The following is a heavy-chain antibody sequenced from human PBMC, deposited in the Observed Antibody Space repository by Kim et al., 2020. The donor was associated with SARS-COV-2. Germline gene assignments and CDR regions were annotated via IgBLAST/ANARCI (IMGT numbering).Heavy chain of an antibody. Sequence: SETLSLTCAVYGGSFNNYYWSWIRQPPGKGLEWIGEINHGGGTNYNPSLKSRVTISVDTSKNQFSLNLSSVTAADTAVYYCARVGWGVWNSWGQGTLVTVSS. V-gene: IGHV4-34*01. D-gene: IGHD3-16*01. CDR2: INHGGGT. J-gene: IGHJ4*02. CDR1: GGSFNNYY. CDR3: ARVGWGVWNS.